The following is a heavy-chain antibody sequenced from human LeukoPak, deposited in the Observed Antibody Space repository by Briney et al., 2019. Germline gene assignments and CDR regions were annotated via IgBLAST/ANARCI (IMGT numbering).Heavy chain of an antibody. Sequence: HPGGSLRLSCPASGLTVSSNYMSWVRQAPGKGLEWVSIIYTGGSTYNADSVKGGFTISRDNTKNTLLHQMNSMRAEDTAVYYCARIVEWLIWGQGTLVTVSS. CDR1: GLTVSSNY. D-gene: IGHD3-3*01. J-gene: IGHJ4*02. V-gene: IGHV3-66*02. CDR2: IYTGGST. CDR3: ARIVEWLI.